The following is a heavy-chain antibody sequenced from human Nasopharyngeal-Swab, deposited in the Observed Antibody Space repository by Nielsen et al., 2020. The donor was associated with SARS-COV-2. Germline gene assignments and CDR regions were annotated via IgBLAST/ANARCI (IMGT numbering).Heavy chain of an antibody. Sequence: SGPTLVKPTQTLTLTCTFSGFSLSTSGVGVGWIRQPPGKALEWLALIYWDDDKRYSPSLKSRLTITKDTSKNQVVLTMTNMDPVDTATYYCVRIWSTIFGYAFDIWGQGTMVTVSS. J-gene: IGHJ3*02. CDR3: VRIWSTIFGYAFDI. D-gene: IGHD3-3*01. CDR2: IYWDDDK. V-gene: IGHV2-5*02. CDR1: GFSLSTSGVG.